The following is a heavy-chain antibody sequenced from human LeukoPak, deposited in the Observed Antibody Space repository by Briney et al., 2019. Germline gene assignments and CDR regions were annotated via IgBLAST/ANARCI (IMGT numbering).Heavy chain of an antibody. J-gene: IGHJ6*03. D-gene: IGHD4-17*01. CDR1: GFTFSSYA. V-gene: IGHV3-23*01. CDR2: ISGSGGRT. CDR3: AKRRHDYGDYYQMDV. Sequence: GGSLRLSCAASGFTFSSYAMSWVRQAPGKGLEWVSSISGSGGRTHYADSVKGRFTISRDNSKNTLYLQMNSLRADDTAVYYCAKRRHDYGDYYQMDVWGKGTTVTVSS.